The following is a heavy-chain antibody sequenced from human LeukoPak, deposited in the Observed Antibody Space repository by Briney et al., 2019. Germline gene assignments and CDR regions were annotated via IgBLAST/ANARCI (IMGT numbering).Heavy chain of an antibody. V-gene: IGHV3-48*03. CDR3: ASEAPLWRSGTPREAFDI. J-gene: IGHJ3*02. D-gene: IGHD3-3*01. Sequence: GGSLRLSCAASGFTFSSYEMNWVRQAPGKGLEWVSYISSSGTTIYYADSVKGRFTVSRDNAKKSVFLQMNSLRADDTAVYYCASEAPLWRSGTPREAFDIWGQGTMVIVSS. CDR2: ISSSGTTI. CDR1: GFTFSSYE.